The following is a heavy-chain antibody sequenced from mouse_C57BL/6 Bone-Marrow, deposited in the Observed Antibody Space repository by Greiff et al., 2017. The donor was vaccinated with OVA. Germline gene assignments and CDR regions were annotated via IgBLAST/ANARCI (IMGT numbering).Heavy chain of an antibody. V-gene: IGHV1-75*01. D-gene: IGHD1-1*01. CDR3: AGPIYYYGSSYVGDAMDY. CDR2: IFPGPGSP. J-gene: IGHJ4*01. CDR1: GYTFPDYS. Sequence: QVQLKQSGPELVKPGASVQISCKASGYTFPDYSLNWVKPRPGPGLAWIGWIFPGPGSPSYNATFKGKATLTVDESSSTAYMLLSSLTSEDSAVYFCAGPIYYYGSSYVGDAMDYWGQGTSVTVSS.